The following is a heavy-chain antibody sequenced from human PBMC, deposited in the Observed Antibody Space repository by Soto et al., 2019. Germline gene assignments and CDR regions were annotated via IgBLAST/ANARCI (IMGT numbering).Heavy chain of an antibody. D-gene: IGHD2-2*01. CDR3: ATTAVEVPPAMSLGVFDM. V-gene: IGHV5-51*01. Sequence: GESLKISCKGSGYSFTSYWIGWVRQMPGKGLEWMGIIYPGDSDTRYSPSFQGQVTISADKSISTAYLQWSSLKASDTAMYYCATTAVEVPPAMSLGVFDMWGKGKRVTV. CDR1: GYSFTSYW. CDR2: IYPGDSDT. J-gene: IGHJ3*02.